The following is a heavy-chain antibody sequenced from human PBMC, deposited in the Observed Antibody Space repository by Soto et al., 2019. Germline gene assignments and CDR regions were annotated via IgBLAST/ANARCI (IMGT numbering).Heavy chain of an antibody. D-gene: IGHD1-26*01. CDR2: ISYDGSNK. CDR1: GFTFSSYV. Sequence: HPGGSLRLSCAASGFTFSSYVMHWVRQSPGKGLEWVAVISYDGSNKYYADSVKGRFTISRDNSKNTLYLQMNSLRAEDTAVYYCAKATFRAGVGFDYWGQGTLVTVSS. CDR3: AKATFRAGVGFDY. J-gene: IGHJ4*02. V-gene: IGHV3-30*18.